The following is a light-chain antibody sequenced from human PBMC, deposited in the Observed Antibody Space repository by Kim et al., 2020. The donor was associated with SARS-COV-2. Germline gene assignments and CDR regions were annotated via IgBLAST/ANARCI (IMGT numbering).Light chain of an antibody. CDR2: AAS. V-gene: IGKV1-39*01. Sequence: SALSASVGDRVTITCRASQSISSYLNWYQQKPGKAPKLLIYAASSLQSGVPSRFSGSGSGTDFTLTISSLQPEDFATYYCQQRRTFGQGTKVDIK. CDR1: QSISSY. J-gene: IGKJ1*01. CDR3: QQRRT.